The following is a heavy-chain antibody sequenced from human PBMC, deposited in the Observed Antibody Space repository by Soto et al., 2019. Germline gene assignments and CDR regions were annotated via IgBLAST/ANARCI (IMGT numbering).Heavy chain of an antibody. Sequence: AETLALTCGVYNVSFSEYFWNWIREPPGKGLEWMAEIKESGSATYNPSLKRRVTMLVDTANNQFSLKVTSVTAADTAVYYCARGKSSGPLYYFDTWGQGTLVTVSS. CDR2: IKESGSA. D-gene: IGHD6-19*01. V-gene: IGHV4-34*01. CDR3: ARGKSSGPLYYFDT. J-gene: IGHJ4*02. CDR1: NVSFSEYF.